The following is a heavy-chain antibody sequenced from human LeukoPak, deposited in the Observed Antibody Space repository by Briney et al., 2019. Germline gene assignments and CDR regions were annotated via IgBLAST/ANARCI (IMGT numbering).Heavy chain of an antibody. CDR3: ARGASLSSGYYLRQYYFDY. CDR1: GGSFSGYY. Sequence: PSETLPLTCAVYGGSFSGYYWSWIRQPPGKGLEWIGEINHSGSTNYNPSLKSRVTISVDTSKNQFSLKLSSVTAADTAVYYCARGASLSSGYYLRQYYFDYWGQGTLVTVSS. D-gene: IGHD3-22*01. J-gene: IGHJ4*02. CDR2: INHSGST. V-gene: IGHV4-34*01.